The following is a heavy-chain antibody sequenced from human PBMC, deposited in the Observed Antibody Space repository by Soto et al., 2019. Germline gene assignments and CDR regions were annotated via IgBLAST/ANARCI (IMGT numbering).Heavy chain of an antibody. V-gene: IGHV4-61*01. CDR3: ARPASKGYDFWSGYGGMDA. CDR2: IYYTGST. CDR1: GGSVSSGNYY. Sequence: SETLSLTCTVSGGSVSSGNYYWSWIRQPPGKGLEWIGFIYYTGSTSYNPSLKSRVTISVDTSENQFSLKLSSVTAADTAVYYCARPASKGYDFWSGYGGMDAWGQGTTVTAP. D-gene: IGHD3-3*01. J-gene: IGHJ6*02.